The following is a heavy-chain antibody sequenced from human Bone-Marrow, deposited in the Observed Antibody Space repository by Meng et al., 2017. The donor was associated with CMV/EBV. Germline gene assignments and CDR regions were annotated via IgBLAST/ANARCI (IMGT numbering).Heavy chain of an antibody. CDR2: ISSSGSTI. J-gene: IGHJ6*02. CDR3: ARDFSKGPYYYYGMDV. Sequence: GESLKISCAASGFTFSDYYMSWIRQAPGKGLVWVSYISSSGSTIYYADSVKGRFTISRDNAKNSLYLQMNSLRAEDTAVYYCARDFSKGPYYYYGMDVWGQGTTVTVSS. D-gene: IGHD6-13*01. CDR1: GFTFSDYY. V-gene: IGHV3-11*01.